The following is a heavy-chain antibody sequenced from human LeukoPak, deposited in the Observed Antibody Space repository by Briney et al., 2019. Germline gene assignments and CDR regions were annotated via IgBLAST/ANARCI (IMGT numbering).Heavy chain of an antibody. CDR1: GFTFSSYW. J-gene: IGHJ4*02. Sequence: GGSLRLSCAASGFTFSSYWMSWVRQAPGKGLEWAANIKEDGSEKYYVDSVKGRFTISRDNAKNSLYLQMSGLRAEDTAPYYCARTGYFDYWGQGTLVTVSS. CDR2: IKEDGSEK. CDR3: ARTGYFDY. V-gene: IGHV3-7*01.